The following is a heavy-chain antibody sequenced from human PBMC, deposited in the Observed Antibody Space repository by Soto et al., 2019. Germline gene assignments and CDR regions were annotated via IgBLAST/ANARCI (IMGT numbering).Heavy chain of an antibody. D-gene: IGHD2-15*01. CDR3: ARGMSPYWPLLYFDY. V-gene: IGHV4-59*01. CDR2: IYYSGST. J-gene: IGHJ4*02. CDR1: GGSISSYY. Sequence: SETLSLTCTVSGGSISSYYWSWIRQPPGKGLEWIGYIYYSGSTNYNPSLKSRVTISVDTSKNQFSLKLSSVTAADTAVYYCARGMSPYWPLLYFDYWGQGTLVTVSS.